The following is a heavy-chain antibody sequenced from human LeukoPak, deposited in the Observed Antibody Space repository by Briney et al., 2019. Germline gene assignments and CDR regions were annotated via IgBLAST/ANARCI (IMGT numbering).Heavy chain of an antibody. CDR2: IYYSGST. D-gene: IGHD5-12*01. Sequence: PSETLSLTCTVSGGSISSGGYYWSWIRQHPGKGLEWIGYIYYSGSTNYNPSLKSRVTISVDTSKNQFSLKLSSVTAADTAVYYCARLNSGYDHKLYYFDYWGQGTLVTVSS. CDR3: ARLNSGYDHKLYYFDY. V-gene: IGHV4-61*08. J-gene: IGHJ4*02. CDR1: GGSISSGGYY.